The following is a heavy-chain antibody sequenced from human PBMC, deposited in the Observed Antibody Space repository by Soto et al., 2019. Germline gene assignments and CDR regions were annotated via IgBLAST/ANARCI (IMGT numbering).Heavy chain of an antibody. J-gene: IGHJ4*02. V-gene: IGHV1-46*01. CDR1: GYTFTNYY. CDR2: IHPDGGHT. Sequence: QVQLVQSGAEVKKPGASVKVSCKASGYTFTNYYVQWVRQAPGQGLEWMGVIHPDGGHTTYSQKFQDRGIMTRGTFTNTIYMELSSLRSEDTAVYYCARGDNDYWGQGSLVTVSS. CDR3: ARGDNDY.